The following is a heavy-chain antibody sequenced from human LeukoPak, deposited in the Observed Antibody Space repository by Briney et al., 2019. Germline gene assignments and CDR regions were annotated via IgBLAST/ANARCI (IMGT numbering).Heavy chain of an antibody. CDR1: GFTFSSYW. CDR3: ARDLGNYGSDY. D-gene: IGHD1-7*01. V-gene: IGHV3-74*01. Sequence: GGSLRLSCAASGFTFSSYWMHWVRQVPGKGLLWVSHITSDGRSTSYADSVKGRFTISRENAKNSLFLQMNSLRSEDTAIYYCARDLGNYGSDYWGQGILVTVSS. J-gene: IGHJ4*02. CDR2: ITSDGRST.